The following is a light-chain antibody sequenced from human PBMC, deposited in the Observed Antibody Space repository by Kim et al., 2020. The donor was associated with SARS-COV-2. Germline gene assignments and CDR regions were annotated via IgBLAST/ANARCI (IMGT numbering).Light chain of an antibody. CDR2: NNS. CDR1: RSNVGSNS. CDR3: AAWDGSLNGWV. Sequence: GQRVTIYCSGSRSNVGSNSVNWYQQLPGTAPKLVIYNNSQRPSGVPDRFSGSKSGTSASLAISGLQSEDEADYYCAAWDGSLNGWVFGGGTQLTVL. V-gene: IGLV1-44*01. J-gene: IGLJ3*02.